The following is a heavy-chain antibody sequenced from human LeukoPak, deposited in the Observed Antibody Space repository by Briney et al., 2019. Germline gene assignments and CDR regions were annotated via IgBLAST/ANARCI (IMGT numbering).Heavy chain of an antibody. Sequence: GGSLRLLCAASGFTFGDYYMSWIRQAPGKGLDWITYIGSTGRVTHYADSVKGRFTISRDNSKNTLYLQMNSLRAEDTAVYYCAKGTSAFIPLVGATSTPYFDYWGQGTLVTVSS. D-gene: IGHD1-26*01. CDR1: GFTFGDYY. J-gene: IGHJ4*02. CDR2: IGSTGRVT. V-gene: IGHV3-11*06. CDR3: AKGTSAFIPLVGATSTPYFDY.